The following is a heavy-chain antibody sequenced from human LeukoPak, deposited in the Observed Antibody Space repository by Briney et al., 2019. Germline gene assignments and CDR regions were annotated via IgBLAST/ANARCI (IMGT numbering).Heavy chain of an antibody. Sequence: ASAKVSCKASGYTFTGYYMHWVRQAPGQGLEWMGWINPNSGGTNYAQKFQGRVTMTRDTSISTAYMELSRLRSDDTAVYYCAREPTLRFLEWLFSNWGQGTLVTVSS. CDR1: GYTFTGYY. D-gene: IGHD3-3*01. J-gene: IGHJ4*02. V-gene: IGHV1-2*02. CDR2: INPNSGGT. CDR3: AREPTLRFLEWLFSN.